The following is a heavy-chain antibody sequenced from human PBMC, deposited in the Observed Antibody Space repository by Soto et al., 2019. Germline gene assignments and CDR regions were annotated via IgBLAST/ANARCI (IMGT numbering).Heavy chain of an antibody. CDR1: GGSISSGGYY. D-gene: IGHD4-4*01. CDR3: ARHLNGNYRSHYCRDF. CDR2: IYYSGST. J-gene: IGHJ6*02. Sequence: QVQLQESGPGLVKPSQTLSLTCTVSGGSISSGGYYWSWIRQHPGKGLEWVGYIYYSGSTYYNPSVKIRVTIAVDTSKNQFSLKLSSVTAPDTAAYYCARHLNGNYRSHYCRDFSGQGTPVTVSS. V-gene: IGHV4-31*03.